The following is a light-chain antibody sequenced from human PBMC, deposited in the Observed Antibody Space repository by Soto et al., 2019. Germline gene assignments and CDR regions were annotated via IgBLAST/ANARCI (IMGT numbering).Light chain of an antibody. Sequence: QSALTQPASLSGSPGQSITISCTGTSSDVGVYNFVSWYQQHPGKAPKLLIYEVNIRPSGVSHRFSGSKSGNTASLTISGLQAEDEADYYCSSYTSRSTPVFGGGTKLTVL. CDR3: SSYTSRSTPV. CDR2: EVN. J-gene: IGLJ2*01. V-gene: IGLV2-14*01. CDR1: SSDVGVYNF.